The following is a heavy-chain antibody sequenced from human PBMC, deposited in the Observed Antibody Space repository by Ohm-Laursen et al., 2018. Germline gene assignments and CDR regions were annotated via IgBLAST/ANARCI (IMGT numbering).Heavy chain of an antibody. D-gene: IGHD5-18*01. CDR1: GFSFSNYG. Sequence: SLRLSCAASGFSFSNYGMHWVRQAPGKGLEWVAVIWHDGGHKFYLDSVKGRFTISRDNSKNTLYLQMNSLRAEDTAVYSCVKGPGGYRYGDYWGQGTLVTVSS. J-gene: IGHJ4*02. CDR3: VKGPGGYRYGDY. V-gene: IGHV3-33*06. CDR2: IWHDGGHK.